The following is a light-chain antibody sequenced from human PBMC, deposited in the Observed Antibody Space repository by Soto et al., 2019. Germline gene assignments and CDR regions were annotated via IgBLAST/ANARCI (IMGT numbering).Light chain of an antibody. CDR2: DVS. CDR1: QVISSD. V-gene: IGKV1D-13*01. J-gene: IGKJ3*01. Sequence: AIQLTQSPSSLSASVGDRVTITCRASQVISSDLAWYQQKPGKPPKLLMYDVSRLESGVPSRFSGSGSGTDFTLTISSLQPEDFTTYYCQQFSDYPFTFGPGTRVDIK. CDR3: QQFSDYPFT.